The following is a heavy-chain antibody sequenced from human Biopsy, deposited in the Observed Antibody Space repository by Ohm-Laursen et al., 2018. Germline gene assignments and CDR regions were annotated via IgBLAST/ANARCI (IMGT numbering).Heavy chain of an antibody. V-gene: IGHV4-59*08. CDR2: VYYSGST. Sequence: SETLSLTCAVSGGSISSYYWTWIRQPPGKGLEWIGDVYYSGSTNRNPSLKSQVTILVDTSKNQFSLKLNSVTAADTAVDYCGRWEVAITHDAFDAWGQGTMVTVSS. D-gene: IGHD5-24*01. CDR1: GGSISSYY. CDR3: GRWEVAITHDAFDA. J-gene: IGHJ3*01.